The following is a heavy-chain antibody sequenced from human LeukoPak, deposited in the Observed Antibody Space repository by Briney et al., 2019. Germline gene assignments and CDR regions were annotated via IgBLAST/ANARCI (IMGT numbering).Heavy chain of an antibody. CDR2: VSNDGSDK. V-gene: IGHV3-30-3*01. J-gene: IGHJ4*02. CDR1: GFTFRSFA. Sequence: QPGGSLRLSCAASGFTFRSFAMHWVRHIPGKGLEWAAVVSNDGSDKYYADSVEGRFTISRDNSKDTLYLQMNSLRAEDTAVYYCARRHNWNDGTSFDYWGQGTLVTVSS. CDR3: ARRHNWNDGTSFDY. D-gene: IGHD1-1*01.